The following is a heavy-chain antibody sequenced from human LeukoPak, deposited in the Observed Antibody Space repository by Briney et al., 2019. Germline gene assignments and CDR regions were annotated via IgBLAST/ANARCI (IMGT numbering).Heavy chain of an antibody. CDR1: GFTFSSYG. J-gene: IGHJ6*02. CDR3: AKVEGYCSGGSCYRTHYYYGMDV. V-gene: IGHV3-30*18. D-gene: IGHD2-15*01. CDR2: ISYDGSNK. Sequence: PGRSLRLSCAASGFTFSSYGMHWVRQAPGKGLEWVAVISYDGSNKYYADSVKGRFTISRDNSKNTLYLQMNSLRAEDTAVYYCAKVEGYCSGGSCYRTHYYYGMDVWGQGTTVTVSS.